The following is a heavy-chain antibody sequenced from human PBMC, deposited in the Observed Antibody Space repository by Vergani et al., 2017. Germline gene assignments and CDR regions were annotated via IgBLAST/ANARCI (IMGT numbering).Heavy chain of an antibody. D-gene: IGHD4-17*01. CDR3: AGPDNYGDYVPFDY. V-gene: IGHV4-59*01. CDR1: GGSISSYY. CDR2: IYYSGST. J-gene: IGHJ4*02. Sequence: QVQLQESGPGLVKPSETLSLTCTVSGGSISSYYWSWIRQPPGKGLEWIGYIYYSGSTNYNPSLKSRVTISVDTSKNQFSLKLSSVTAADTAVYYCAGPDNYGDYVPFDYWGQGPLVTVSS.